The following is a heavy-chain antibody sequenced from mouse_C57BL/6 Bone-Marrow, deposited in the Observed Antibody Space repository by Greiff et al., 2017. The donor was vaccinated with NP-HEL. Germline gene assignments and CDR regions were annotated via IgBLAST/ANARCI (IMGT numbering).Heavy chain of an antibody. V-gene: IGHV1-42*01. CDR3: ARSGTGGPFAY. J-gene: IGHJ3*01. CDR1: GYSFTGYY. Sequence: DVQLQESGPELVKPGASVKISCKASGYSFTGYYMNWVKQSPEKSLEWIGEINPSTGGTTYNQKFKAKATLTVDKSSSTAYMQLKSLTSEDSAVYYCARSGTGGPFAYWGQGTLVTVSA. D-gene: IGHD4-1*01. CDR2: INPSTGGT.